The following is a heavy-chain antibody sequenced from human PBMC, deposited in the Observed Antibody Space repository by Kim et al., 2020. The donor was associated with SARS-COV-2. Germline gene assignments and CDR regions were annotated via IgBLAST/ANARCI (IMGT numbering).Heavy chain of an antibody. CDR3: ARGIAAAGTMFDP. Sequence: NPPPMRRVTISVATSKNQFSLKLSSVTAADTAVYYCARGIAAAGTMFDPWGQGTLVTVSS. D-gene: IGHD6-13*01. J-gene: IGHJ5*02. V-gene: IGHV4-59*09.